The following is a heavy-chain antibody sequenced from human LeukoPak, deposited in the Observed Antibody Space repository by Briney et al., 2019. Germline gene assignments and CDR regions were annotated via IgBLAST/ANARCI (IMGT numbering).Heavy chain of an antibody. D-gene: IGHD1-7*01. CDR1: GFTFDDYA. CDR3: AKDKASGITGTTRNAFDI. V-gene: IGHV3-9*03. CDR2: ISWNSGSI. Sequence: GGSLRLSCAASGFTFDDYAMHWVRQAPGKGLEWVSGISWNSGSIGYADSVKGRFTISRDNAKNSLYLQMNSLRAEDMALYYCAKDKASGITGTTRNAFDIWGQGTMVTVSS. J-gene: IGHJ3*02.